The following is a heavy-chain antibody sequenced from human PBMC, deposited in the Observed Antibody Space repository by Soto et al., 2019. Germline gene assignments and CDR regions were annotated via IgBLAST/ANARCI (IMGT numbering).Heavy chain of an antibody. V-gene: IGHV4-59*08. Sequence: QVQLQESGPGLVKPSETLSLTCTVSGGSISNYYWSWIRQPPGKGLEWIGYIYHSGSTNYNPSLKSRVTISVDTSKNQFSLKLSSVTAADTAVYYCARHGRLGHTYFDYWGQGTLVTVSS. CDR1: GGSISNYY. J-gene: IGHJ4*02. CDR2: IYHSGST. CDR3: ARHGRLGHTYFDY.